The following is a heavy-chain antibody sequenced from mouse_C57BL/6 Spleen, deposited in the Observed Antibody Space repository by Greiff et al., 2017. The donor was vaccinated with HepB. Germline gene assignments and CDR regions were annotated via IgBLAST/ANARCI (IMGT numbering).Heavy chain of an antibody. V-gene: IGHV1-54*01. CDR3: ARWDGNYGYFDV. CDR1: GYAFTNYL. Sequence: QVQLQQSGAELVRPGTSVKVSCKASGYAFTNYLIEWVKQRPGQGLEWIGVINPGSGGTNYNEKFKGKATLTADKSSSTAYMQLSSLTSEDSAVYFCARWDGNYGYFDVWGTGTTVTVSS. J-gene: IGHJ1*03. D-gene: IGHD2-1*01. CDR2: INPGSGGT.